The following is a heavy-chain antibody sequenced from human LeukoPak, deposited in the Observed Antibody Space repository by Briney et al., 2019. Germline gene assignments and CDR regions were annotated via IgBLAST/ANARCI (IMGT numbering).Heavy chain of an antibody. J-gene: IGHJ5*02. Sequence: GESLRISCKGSGYSFTSYWISWVRQMPGKGLEWMGRIDPSDSYTNYSPPFQGHVTISADKSISTAYLQWSSLKASDTAMYYCARHHCSSTSCYRGGWFDPWGQGTLVTVSS. CDR1: GYSFTSYW. V-gene: IGHV5-10-1*01. D-gene: IGHD2-2*02. CDR2: IDPSDSYT. CDR3: ARHHCSSTSCYRGGWFDP.